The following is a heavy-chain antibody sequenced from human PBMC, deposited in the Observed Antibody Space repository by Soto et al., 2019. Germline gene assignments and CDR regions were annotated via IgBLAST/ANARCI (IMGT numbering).Heavy chain of an antibody. D-gene: IGHD2-2*01. J-gene: IGHJ6*02. CDR3: ARDGPVLRPCRSTSCYSTTWYHGMDV. CDR1: GFTFSDAW. V-gene: IGHV3-15*01. CDR2: IKNKRSDEAT. Sequence: SGWSLRLSCAASGFTFSDAWMTWLRQTPGRGLEWVGRIKNKRSDEATDYAAAVKGRFIISRDDSKNTLYLQMHSLTTEDTAVYYCARDGPVLRPCRSTSCYSTTWYHGMDVWGHGTTVTVSS.